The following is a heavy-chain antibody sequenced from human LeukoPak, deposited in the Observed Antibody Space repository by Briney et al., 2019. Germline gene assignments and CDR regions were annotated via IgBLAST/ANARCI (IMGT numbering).Heavy chain of an antibody. CDR1: GGSFSGYC. CDR2: INHSGST. V-gene: IGHV4-34*01. J-gene: IGHJ4*02. D-gene: IGHD5-12*01. Sequence: SETLSLTCAVYGGSFSGYCWSWIRQPPGKGLEWIGEINHSGSTNYNPSLKSRVTISVDTSKNQFSLKLSSVTAADTAVYYCASSNGYSGYDPRSYYFDYWGQGTLVTVSS. CDR3: ASSNGYSGYDPRSYYFDY.